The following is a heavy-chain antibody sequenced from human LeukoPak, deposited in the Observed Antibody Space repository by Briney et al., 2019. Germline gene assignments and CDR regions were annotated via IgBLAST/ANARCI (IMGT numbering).Heavy chain of an antibody. V-gene: IGHV3-30*02. J-gene: IGHJ4*02. D-gene: IGHD3-9*01. CDR1: GFTFSSYG. CDR3: AKDLKAGDGIWLNDC. CDR2: IRYDGSNK. Sequence: GGSLRLSCAASGFTFSSYGMHWVRQAPGEGLEWVAFIRYDGSNKYYADSVKGRFTISRDNSKNTLYLQMNSLRAEDTAVYYCAKDLKAGDGIWLNDCWGQGTLVTVSS.